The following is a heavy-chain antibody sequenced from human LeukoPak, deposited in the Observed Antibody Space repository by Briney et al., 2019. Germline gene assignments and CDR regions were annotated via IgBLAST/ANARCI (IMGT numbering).Heavy chain of an antibody. CDR2: ISAYNGNT. CDR3: ARDAGISGYSSGWAPSDP. CDR1: GYTFTGYY. V-gene: IGHV1-18*04. J-gene: IGHJ5*02. Sequence: ASVKVSCKASGYTFTGYYMHWVRQAPGQGPEWMGWISAYNGNTNYAQKLQGRVTMTTDTSTSTAYMELRSLRSDDTAVYYCARDAGISGYSSGWAPSDPWGQGTLVTVSS. D-gene: IGHD6-19*01.